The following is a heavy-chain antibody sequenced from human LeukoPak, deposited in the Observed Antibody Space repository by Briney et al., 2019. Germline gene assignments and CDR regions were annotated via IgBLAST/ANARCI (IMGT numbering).Heavy chain of an antibody. V-gene: IGHV4-34*01. Sequence: SETLSLTCAVYGGSFSGYYWSWIRQPPGKGLEWSGEINHSGSTNYNPSLKSRVTISVDTSKNQFSLKLSSVTAADTAVYYCARGYGVVVPAAMVNYGMDVWGKGTTVTVSS. J-gene: IGHJ6*04. CDR2: INHSGST. CDR1: GGSFSGYY. CDR3: ARGYGVVVPAAMVNYGMDV. D-gene: IGHD2-2*01.